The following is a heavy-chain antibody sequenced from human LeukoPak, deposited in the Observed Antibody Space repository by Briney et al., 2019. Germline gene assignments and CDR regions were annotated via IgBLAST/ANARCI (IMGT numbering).Heavy chain of an antibody. D-gene: IGHD7-27*01. J-gene: IGHJ4*02. CDR3: ARVGINWAFDY. V-gene: IGHV7-4-1*02. CDR2: INTNTGNP. CDR1: GYTFTSYA. Sequence: ASVKVSCMASGYTFTSYAMNWVRQAPGQGREWMGWINTNTGNPTYAQGFTGRFVFSLDTSVSTAYLQISSLKAEDTAVYYCARVGINWAFDYWGQGTLVTVSS.